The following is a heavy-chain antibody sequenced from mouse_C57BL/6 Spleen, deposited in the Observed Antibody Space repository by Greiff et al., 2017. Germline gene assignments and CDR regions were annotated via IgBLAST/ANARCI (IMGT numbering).Heavy chain of an antibody. V-gene: IGHV1-54*01. CDR3: ARGGGVFITTVVAPFDY. CDR2: INPGSGGT. J-gene: IGHJ2*01. Sequence: QVQLQQSGAELVRPGTSVKVSCKASGYAFTNYLIEWVKQRPGQGLEWIGVINPGSGGTNYNEKFKGKATLTADKSSSTAYMQLSSLTSEDSAVYFCARGGGVFITTVVAPFDYWGQGTTLTVSS. D-gene: IGHD1-1*01. CDR1: GYAFTNYL.